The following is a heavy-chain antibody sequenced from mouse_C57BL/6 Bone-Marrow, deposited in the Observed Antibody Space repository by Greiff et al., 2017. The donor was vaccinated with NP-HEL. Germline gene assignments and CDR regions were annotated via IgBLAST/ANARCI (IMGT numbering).Heavy chain of an antibody. CDR2: IWSGGST. CDR3: SNYVWYVEV. V-gene: IGHV2-2*01. J-gene: IGHJ1*03. Sequence: VKLQQSGPGLVQPSQSLSITCTVSGFSLTSYGVHWVRQSPGKGLEWLGVIWSGGSTDYNAAFISRLSISKDNSKSQVFFKMNSLQADDTAIYEDSNYVWYVEVWGTGTTVTVSS. CDR1: GFSLTSYG. D-gene: IGHD2-5*01.